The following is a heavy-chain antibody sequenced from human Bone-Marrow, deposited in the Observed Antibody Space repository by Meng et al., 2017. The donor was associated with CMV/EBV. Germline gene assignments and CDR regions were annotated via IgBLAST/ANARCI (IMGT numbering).Heavy chain of an antibody. CDR3: TVRTSLGYCSGGSCYNRFDY. D-gene: IGHD2-15*01. V-gene: IGHV3-15*01. CDR2: IKSKTDGGTT. Sequence: GESLKISCAASGFTFSNAWMSWVRQAPGKGLEWVGRIKSKTDGGTTDYAAPVKGRVTISRDDSKNTLYLQMNSLKTEDTAVYYCTVRTSLGYCSGGSCYNRFDYWGQGTLVTVSS. CDR1: GFTFSNAW. J-gene: IGHJ4*02.